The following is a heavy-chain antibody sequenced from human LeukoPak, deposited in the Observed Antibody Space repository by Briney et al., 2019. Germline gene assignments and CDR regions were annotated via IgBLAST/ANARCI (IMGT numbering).Heavy chain of an antibody. CDR2: MYTSGNT. V-gene: IGHV4-4*07. CDR3: ARAEYSSSFYFDY. D-gene: IGHD6-6*01. Sequence: PSETLSLTSTVSVGSISIYYSSWIRPPAREGLECIWRMYTSGNTNYNPSPTSRVTMSVDTSKNQFSLKLSSVTAADTAVYYCARAEYSSSFYFDYWGQGTLVTVSS. J-gene: IGHJ4*02. CDR1: VGSISIYY.